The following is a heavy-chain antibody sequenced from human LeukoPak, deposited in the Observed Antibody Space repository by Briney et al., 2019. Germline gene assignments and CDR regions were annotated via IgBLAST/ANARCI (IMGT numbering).Heavy chain of an antibody. J-gene: IGHJ5*02. CDR1: GGSINNYY. V-gene: IGHV4-59*08. CDR3: ARRNDWNDA. Sequence: SETLSLTCIVSGGSINNYYWSWIRQPPGKGLEWIGYIYSSGSTNYNPSLKSRVTMSVDTSKNQFSLKLSSVTAADTAVYYCARRNDWNDAWGQGTLVTVSS. CDR2: IYSSGST.